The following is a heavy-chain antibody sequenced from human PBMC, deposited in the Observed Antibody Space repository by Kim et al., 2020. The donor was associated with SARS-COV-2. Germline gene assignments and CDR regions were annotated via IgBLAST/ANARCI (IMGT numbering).Heavy chain of an antibody. CDR2: IYRNGTT. D-gene: IGHD1-20*01. V-gene: IGHV3-53*01. J-gene: IGHJ4*02. Sequence: GGSLRLSCAASEFSVSTKTMTWVRQAPGKGLEWVSIIYRNGTTYYADSVKGRFTTSRYTSKNTLYLQMDNLRADDTAVYYCAGDNYNNYWYKYWGQGTLVTVSA. CDR3: AGDNYNNYWYKY. CDR1: EFSVSTKT.